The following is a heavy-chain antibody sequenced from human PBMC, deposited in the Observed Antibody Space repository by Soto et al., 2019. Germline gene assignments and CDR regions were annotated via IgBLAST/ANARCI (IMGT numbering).Heavy chain of an antibody. D-gene: IGHD6-19*01. Sequence: VQLMESGGGLVQPGGSLRLSCAASGFTLSSYNMNWVRQAPGKGLEWVSFISGVNSDVFYADSVKGRFTISRDNAKNARYLQMNSLRDEDTAVYYCTRDRPPHNAGWPIFEYWGQGTLVTVSS. CDR1: GFTLSSYN. V-gene: IGHV3-48*02. CDR3: TRDRPPHNAGWPIFEY. CDR2: ISGVNSDV. J-gene: IGHJ4*02.